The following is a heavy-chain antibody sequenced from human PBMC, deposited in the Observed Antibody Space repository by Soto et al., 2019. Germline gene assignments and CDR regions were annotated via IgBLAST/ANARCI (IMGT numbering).Heavy chain of an antibody. CDR3: ARHWTVLDD. Sequence: SETLSLTCTVSGGSISSYYWSWIRQPPGKGLEYIGYIHYSGSTNYKPSLRSRVTISVDTSKNQFSLKLSSVTAADTAVYYCARHWTVLDDWGQGSLVTVSS. CDR1: GGSISSYY. J-gene: IGHJ4*02. V-gene: IGHV4-59*08. D-gene: IGHD2-8*01. CDR2: IHYSGST.